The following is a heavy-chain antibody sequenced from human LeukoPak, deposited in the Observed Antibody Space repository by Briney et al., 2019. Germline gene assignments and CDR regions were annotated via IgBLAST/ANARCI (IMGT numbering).Heavy chain of an antibody. CDR1: GLTFRNYA. J-gene: IGHJ4*02. V-gene: IGHV3-30*04. Sequence: GGSLRLSCAASGLTFRNYAMHWVRQAPGKGLEWLAIISYDGSSKYYTDSVKGRFTISRDNSKNTLYLQMNSLRAEDTAVYYCAKSGYNRFDYWGQGTLVTVSS. CDR3: AKSGYNRFDY. D-gene: IGHD5-24*01. CDR2: ISYDGSSK.